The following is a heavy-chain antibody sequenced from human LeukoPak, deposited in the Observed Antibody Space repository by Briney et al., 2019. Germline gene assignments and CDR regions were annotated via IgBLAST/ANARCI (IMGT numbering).Heavy chain of an antibody. V-gene: IGHV1-46*01. Sequence: ASVKVSCKASGHTFTSYYMHWVRQAPGQGLEWMGIINPSGGSTSYAQKFQGRVTMTRDTSTSTVYMELSSLRSEDTAVYYCARGVNNPYYYYGMDVWGQGTTVTVSS. CDR3: ARGVNNPYYYYGMDV. CDR1: GHTFTSYY. CDR2: INPSGGST. D-gene: IGHD1/OR15-1a*01. J-gene: IGHJ6*02.